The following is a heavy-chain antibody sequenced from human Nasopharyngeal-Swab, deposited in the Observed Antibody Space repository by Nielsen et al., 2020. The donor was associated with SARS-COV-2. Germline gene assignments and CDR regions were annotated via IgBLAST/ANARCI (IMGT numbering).Heavy chain of an antibody. J-gene: IGHJ4*02. Sequence: GGSLRLSCAASGFTFSSYAMSWVRQAPGKGLEWVSAIYSGGSSTYYADSVKGRFTISRDNSKNTLYLQMNSLRAEDTAVYYCAKDREYYDFWSGYSPLPIFDYWGQGTLVTVSS. CDR3: AKDREYYDFWSGYSPLPIFDY. CDR2: IYSGGSST. D-gene: IGHD3-3*01. CDR1: GFTFSSYA. V-gene: IGHV3-23*03.